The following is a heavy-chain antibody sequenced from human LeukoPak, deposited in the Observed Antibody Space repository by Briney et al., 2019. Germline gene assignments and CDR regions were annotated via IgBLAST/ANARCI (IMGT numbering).Heavy chain of an antibody. CDR1: GGSFSRYY. J-gene: IGHJ4*03. Sequence: PSETLSLTCAVYGGSFSRYYWSWIRQSPGKGLEWVAEIDHRGDTNYNPSVKSRVTISVDTSKNQFSLKVRSLSAADTAVYYCARGATISETGYFDFWGQGTPVTVSS. CDR2: IDHRGDT. D-gene: IGHD5-24*01. CDR3: ARGATISETGYFDF. V-gene: IGHV4-34*01.